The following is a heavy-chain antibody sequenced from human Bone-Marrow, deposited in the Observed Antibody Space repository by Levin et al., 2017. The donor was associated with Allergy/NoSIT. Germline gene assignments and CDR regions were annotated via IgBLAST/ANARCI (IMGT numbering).Heavy chain of an antibody. V-gene: IGHV2-5*02. Sequence: SGPTLVKPTQTLTLTCTFSGFSLSTSGVGVGWIRQPPGKALEWLALIYWDDDKRYSPSLKSRLTITKDTSKNQVVLTMTNMDPVDTATYYCARTYSSSWYGLFDLWGRGTLVTVSS. CDR1: GFSLSTSGVG. J-gene: IGHJ2*01. CDR3: ARTYSSSWYGLFDL. CDR2: IYWDDDK. D-gene: IGHD6-13*01.